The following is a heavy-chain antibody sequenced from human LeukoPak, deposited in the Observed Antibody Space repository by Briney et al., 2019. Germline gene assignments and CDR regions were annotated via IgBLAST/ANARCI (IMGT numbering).Heavy chain of an antibody. CDR1: GGSFSGYY. J-gene: IGHJ5*02. CDR2: INHSGGT. D-gene: IGHD2-2*01. CDR3: ARGRRSDIVVVPAAYNWFDP. V-gene: IGHV4-34*01. Sequence: PSETLSLTCAVYGGSFSGYYWSWIRQPPGKGLEWIGEINHSGGTNYNPSLKSRVTISVDTSKNQFSLKLSSVTAADTAVYYCARGRRSDIVVVPAAYNWFDPWGQGTLVTVSS.